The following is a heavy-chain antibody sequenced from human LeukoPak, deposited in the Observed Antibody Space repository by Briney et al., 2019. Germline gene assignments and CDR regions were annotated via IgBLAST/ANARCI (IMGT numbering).Heavy chain of an antibody. D-gene: IGHD1-26*01. Sequence: GGSLRLSCAASGFTFSSYEINWVRQAPGQGLEWVSYISSSGSTRYYADSVKGRFTISRDDAKNSVYLQMNSLRAEDTAVYYCARDKEGELLLDYWGQGTQVTVSS. CDR2: ISSSGSTR. CDR3: ARDKEGELLLDY. CDR1: GFTFSSYE. V-gene: IGHV3-48*03. J-gene: IGHJ4*02.